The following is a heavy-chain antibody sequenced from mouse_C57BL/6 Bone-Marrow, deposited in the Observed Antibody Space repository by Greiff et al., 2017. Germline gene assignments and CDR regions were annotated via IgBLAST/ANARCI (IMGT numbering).Heavy chain of an antibody. Sequence: QVQLQESGPGLVAPSQSLSITCTVSGFSLTSYAISWVRQPPGKGLEWLGVIWTGGGTNYNSALTSRLSISKDNSKSQVFLKMNSLQTDDTARYYCARYDGYYVPYYYAMDYWGQGTSVTVSS. CDR2: IWTGGGT. CDR3: ARYDGYYVPYYYAMDY. J-gene: IGHJ4*01. CDR1: GFSLTSYA. D-gene: IGHD2-3*01. V-gene: IGHV2-9-1*01.